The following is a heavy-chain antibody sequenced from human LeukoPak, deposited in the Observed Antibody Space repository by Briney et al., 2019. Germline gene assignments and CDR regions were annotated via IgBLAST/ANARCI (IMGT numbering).Heavy chain of an antibody. D-gene: IGHD3-22*01. Sequence: PGASLRLSCAASGFTFSSYAMSWVRQAPGKGLEWVSAISGMGGSTYYADSVKGPFTISRDNSKNTLYLQMNSLRAEDTAVYYCAKDNYYDSSGYYTSWYYFDYWGQGTLVTVSS. J-gene: IGHJ4*02. CDR3: AKDNYYDSSGYYTSWYYFDY. V-gene: IGHV3-23*01. CDR1: GFTFSSYA. CDR2: ISGMGGST.